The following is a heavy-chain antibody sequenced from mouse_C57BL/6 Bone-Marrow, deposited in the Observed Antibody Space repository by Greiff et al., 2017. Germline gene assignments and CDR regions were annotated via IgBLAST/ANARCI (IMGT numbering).Heavy chain of an antibody. CDR2: INPSNGGT. CDR1: GYTFTSYW. Sequence: QVQLQQPGTELVKPGASVKLFCKASGYTFTSYWMHWVKQRPGQGLEWIGNINPSNGGTNYNEKFKSKATLTVDKSSSTAYMQLSSLTSEDSAVYYCARWDDGYPYWYFDVWGTGTTVTVSS. J-gene: IGHJ1*03. V-gene: IGHV1-53*01. CDR3: ARWDDGYPYWYFDV. D-gene: IGHD2-3*01.